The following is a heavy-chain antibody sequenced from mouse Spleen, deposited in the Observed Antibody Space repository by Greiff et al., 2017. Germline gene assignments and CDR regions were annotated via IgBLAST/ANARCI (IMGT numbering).Heavy chain of an antibody. CDR3: ARHYGSYYAMDY. J-gene: IGHJ4*01. V-gene: IGHV5-6-5*01. D-gene: IGHD1-1*01. CDR2: ISSGGST. Sequence: EVKLVESGGGLVKPGGSLKLSCAASGFTFSSYAMSWVRQTPEKRLEWVASISSGGSTYYPDSVKGRFTISRDNARNILYLQMSSLRSEDTAMYYCARHYGSYYAMDYWGQGTSVTVSS. CDR1: GFTFSSYA.